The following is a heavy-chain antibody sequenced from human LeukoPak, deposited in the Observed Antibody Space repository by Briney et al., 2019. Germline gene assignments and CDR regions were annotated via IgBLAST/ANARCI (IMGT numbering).Heavy chain of an antibody. CDR1: GFTFSSYE. Sequence: GGSLRLSCAASGFTFSSYEMNWVRQAPGKGLEWVSYISSSGSTIYYADSVKGRFTISRDNAKNSLYLQMNSLRAEDTAVYYCARDVGYYDILTGSFDYWGQGTLVTVSS. CDR3: ARDVGYYDILTGSFDY. V-gene: IGHV3-48*03. D-gene: IGHD3-9*01. J-gene: IGHJ4*02. CDR2: ISSSGSTI.